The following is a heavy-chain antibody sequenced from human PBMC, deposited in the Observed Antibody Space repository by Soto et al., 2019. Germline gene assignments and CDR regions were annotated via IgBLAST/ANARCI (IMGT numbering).Heavy chain of an antibody. J-gene: IGHJ5*02. V-gene: IGHV1-18*01. D-gene: IGHD6-19*01. CDR1: GYTFTSYG. CDR2: ISAYNGNT. Sequence: GASVKVSCKASGYTFTSYGISWVRQAPGQGLEWMGWISAYNGNTNYAQKLQGRVTMTTDTSTSTAYMELRSLRSDDTAVYYCARRMEVTGTPLRWFGPWGQGTLVTVSS. CDR3: ARRMEVTGTPLRWFGP.